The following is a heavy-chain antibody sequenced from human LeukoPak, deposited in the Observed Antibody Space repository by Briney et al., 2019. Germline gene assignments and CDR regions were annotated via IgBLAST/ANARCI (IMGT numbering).Heavy chain of an antibody. Sequence: SETLSLTCTVSGGSISNYYWGWIRQPPGKGLEWIGNIYYTGGTKYNPSLRSRVTISVDTSKNQFSLKLSSVTAADTAVYYCARDSSSWYVFDYWGQGTLVTVSS. CDR2: IYYTGGT. V-gene: IGHV4-59*01. CDR1: GGSISNYY. D-gene: IGHD6-13*01. CDR3: ARDSSSWYVFDY. J-gene: IGHJ4*02.